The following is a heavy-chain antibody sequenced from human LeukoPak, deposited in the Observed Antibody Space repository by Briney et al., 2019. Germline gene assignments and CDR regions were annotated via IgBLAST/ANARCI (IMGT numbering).Heavy chain of an antibody. J-gene: IGHJ4*02. CDR1: GFTFSSYA. CDR3: AKVHPYSSGYYSLGY. CDR2: ISGSGGST. D-gene: IGHD3-22*01. V-gene: IGHV3-23*01. Sequence: GGSLRLSCAASGFTFSSYAMSWVRQGPGKGREWVSAISGSGGSTYYADSVKGRFTISRDNSKNTLYLQMNSLRAEDTAVYYCAKVHPYSSGYYSLGYWGQGTLVTVSS.